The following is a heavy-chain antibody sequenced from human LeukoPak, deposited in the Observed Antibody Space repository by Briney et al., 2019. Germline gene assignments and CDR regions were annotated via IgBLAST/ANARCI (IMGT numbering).Heavy chain of an antibody. CDR2: INHSGST. Sequence: GSLRLSCAASGFTFSSYSMNWIRQPPGKGLEWIGEINHSGSTNYNPSLKSRVTISVDTSKNQFSLKLSSVTAADTAVYYCARDRGYYYMDVWGKGTTVTISS. CDR3: ARDRGYYYMDV. J-gene: IGHJ6*03. V-gene: IGHV4-34*01. D-gene: IGHD3-10*01. CDR1: GFTFSSYS.